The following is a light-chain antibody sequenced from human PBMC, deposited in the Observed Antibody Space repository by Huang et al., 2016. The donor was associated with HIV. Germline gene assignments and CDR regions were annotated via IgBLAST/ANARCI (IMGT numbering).Light chain of an antibody. Sequence: EIVLTQSPGTLSLSPGERATLSCRASQSVRSAFLAWYQQKPGQAPRLLLYGASSRATGIADRFSGSGSGTDFTLPISRLEPEDFAVYYCQQYATSPLPFGGGTKVDIK. CDR3: QQYATSPLP. CDR2: GAS. CDR1: QSVRSAF. J-gene: IGKJ4*01. V-gene: IGKV3-20*01.